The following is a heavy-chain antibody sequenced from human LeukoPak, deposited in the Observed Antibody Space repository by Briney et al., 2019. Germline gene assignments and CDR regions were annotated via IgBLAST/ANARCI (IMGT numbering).Heavy chain of an antibody. D-gene: IGHD5-18*01. CDR2: INPNSGGT. CDR3: AREVRTAMVNPHYYYYMDV. Sequence: ASVKVSCKASGYTFTGYYMHWVRQAPGQGLEWMGWINPNSGGTNYAQKFQGRVTMTRDTSISTAYMELSRLRSDDTAVYYCAREVRTAMVNPHYYYYMDVWGKGTTVTVSS. J-gene: IGHJ6*03. V-gene: IGHV1-2*02. CDR1: GYTFTGYY.